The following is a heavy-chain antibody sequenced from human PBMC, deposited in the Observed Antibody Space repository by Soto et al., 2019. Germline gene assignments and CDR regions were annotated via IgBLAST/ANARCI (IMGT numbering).Heavy chain of an antibody. CDR3: ARENIAVAGYEDDAFDI. Sequence: ASVKVSCKASGYTFTSYGISWVRQAPGQGLEWMGWISAYNGNTNYAQKLQGRVTMITDTSTSTAYMELRSLRSDDTAVYYCARENIAVAGYEDDAFDIWGQGTMVTVSS. J-gene: IGHJ3*02. CDR1: GYTFTSYG. CDR2: ISAYNGNT. D-gene: IGHD6-19*01. V-gene: IGHV1-18*01.